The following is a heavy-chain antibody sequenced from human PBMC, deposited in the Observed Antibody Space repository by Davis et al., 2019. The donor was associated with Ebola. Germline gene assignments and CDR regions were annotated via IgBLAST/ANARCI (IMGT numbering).Heavy chain of an antibody. CDR1: GYSFTSYW. CDR2: IYPGDSYT. Sequence: KVSCKGSGYSFTSYWIGWVRQMPGKGLEWMGIIYPGDSYTNYSTSFQGYVTISADKSISTAYLQWSSLKASDTAMYYCARHYYGSGSYYWFDPWGQGTLVTVSS. V-gene: IGHV5-51*01. CDR3: ARHYYGSGSYYWFDP. D-gene: IGHD3-10*01. J-gene: IGHJ5*02.